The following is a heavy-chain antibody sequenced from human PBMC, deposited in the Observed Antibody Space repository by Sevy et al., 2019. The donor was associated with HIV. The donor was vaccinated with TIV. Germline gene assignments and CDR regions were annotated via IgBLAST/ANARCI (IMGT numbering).Heavy chain of an antibody. CDR1: GFSLSDHA. CDR2: ISDNGRNQ. Sequence: GGSLRLSCAASGFSLSDHAVSWVRQTPGKGLEWLAAISDNGRNQYYADSVKGRFTISKDDSKNTLYLQLNSLRAEDTAVYYCARFVVYCSGGRCSIIDFWGQGTLVTVSS. J-gene: IGHJ4*02. D-gene: IGHD2-15*01. CDR3: ARFVVYCSGGRCSIIDF. V-gene: IGHV3-30*04.